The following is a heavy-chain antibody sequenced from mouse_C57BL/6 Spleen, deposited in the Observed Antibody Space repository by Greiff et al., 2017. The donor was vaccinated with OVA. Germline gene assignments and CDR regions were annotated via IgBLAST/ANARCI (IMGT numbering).Heavy chain of an antibody. D-gene: IGHD2-2*01. CDR2: IDPSDSET. J-gene: IGHJ1*03. CDR1: GYTFTSYW. CDR3: AGGYPNWYFDV. V-gene: IGHV1-52*01. Sequence: VQLQQPGAELVRPGSSVKLSCKASGYTFTSYWMHWVKQRPIQGLEWIGNIDPSDSETHYNQKFKDKATLTVDKSSSTAYMQLSSLTSEDSAVYYCAGGYPNWYFDVWGTGTTVTVSS.